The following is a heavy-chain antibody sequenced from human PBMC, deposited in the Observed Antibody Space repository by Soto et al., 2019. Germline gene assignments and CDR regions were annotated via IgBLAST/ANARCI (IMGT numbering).Heavy chain of an antibody. Sequence: LRLSFAASGFTFSSYGMHWVRQAPGKGLEWVAFIWHDGGNKFYAESVKGRFTISRDNSKNTLYLQMTSLSAEDTAMYYCARDGDVNTGFGKDYWGQGTLVTVSS. CDR2: IWHDGGNK. V-gene: IGHV3-33*01. CDR1: GFTFSSYG. D-gene: IGHD3-16*01. CDR3: ARDGDVNTGFGKDY. J-gene: IGHJ4*02.